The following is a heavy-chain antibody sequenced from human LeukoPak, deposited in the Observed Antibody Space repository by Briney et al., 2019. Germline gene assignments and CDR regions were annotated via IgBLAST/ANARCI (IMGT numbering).Heavy chain of an antibody. J-gene: IGHJ6*02. CDR3: PLVGATSYYYYGMDV. Sequence: GGSLRLSCAASGFTFSSYEMNWVRQAPGKGLEWVSYISSSGSTIYYADSVKGRFTISRDNAKNSLYLQMNSLRAEDTAVYYCPLVGATSYYYYGMDVWGQGTTVTVSS. D-gene: IGHD1-26*01. CDR1: GFTFSSYE. V-gene: IGHV3-48*03. CDR2: ISSSGSTI.